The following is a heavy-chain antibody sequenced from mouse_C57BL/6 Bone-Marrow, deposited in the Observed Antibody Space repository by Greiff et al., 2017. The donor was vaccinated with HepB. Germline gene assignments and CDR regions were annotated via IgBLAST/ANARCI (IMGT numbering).Heavy chain of an antibody. CDR1: GYTFTDYY. D-gene: IGHD2-1*01. CDR3: ASRPHGNYRTWFAY. CDR2: INPNNGGT. V-gene: IGHV1-26*01. Sequence: EVQLQQSGPELVKPGASVKISCKASGYTFTDYYMNWVKQSHGKSLEWIGDINPNNGGTSYNQKFKGKATLTVDKSSSTAYMELRSLTSEDSAVYYCASRPHGNYRTWFAYWGQGTLVTVSA. J-gene: IGHJ3*01.